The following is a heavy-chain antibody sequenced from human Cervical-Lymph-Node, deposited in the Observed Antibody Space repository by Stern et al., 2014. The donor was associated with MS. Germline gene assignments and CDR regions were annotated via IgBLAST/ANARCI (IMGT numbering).Heavy chain of an antibody. Sequence: QMKLVQSGTEVMKPGSSVKVSCKASGGTFRKYPITWVRQGAGQGLEWMGGMTPLFGTPNYAERFQGRVTIMADESTNTSYMELNSLRSEDTAVYYCAGRLITFVGGFDIWGQGTMVTVSS. CDR3: AGRLITFVGGFDI. D-gene: IGHD3-16*01. J-gene: IGHJ3*02. V-gene: IGHV1-69*01. CDR1: GGTFRKYP. CDR2: MTPLFGTP.